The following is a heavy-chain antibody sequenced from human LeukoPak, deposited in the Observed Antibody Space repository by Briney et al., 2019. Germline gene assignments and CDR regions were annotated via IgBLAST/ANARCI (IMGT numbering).Heavy chain of an antibody. CDR3: ARGGYYGSGNDFRFDP. Sequence: SETLSLTCTVSGGSISSYYWSWIRQSPGKGLECIGYIHYTGSTNYNPSLKSRVTILVETSKNQFSLKLKSVTAADTAVYYCARGGYYGSGNDFRFDPWGQGTPVTVSS. V-gene: IGHV4-59*01. D-gene: IGHD3-10*01. CDR1: GGSISSYY. J-gene: IGHJ5*02. CDR2: IHYTGST.